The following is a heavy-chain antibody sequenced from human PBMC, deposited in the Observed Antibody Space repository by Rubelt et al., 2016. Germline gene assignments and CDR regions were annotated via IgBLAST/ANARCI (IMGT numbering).Heavy chain of an antibody. D-gene: IGHD6-25*01. Sequence: EVQLVESGGGLVKPGGSLRLSCAASGFTFSNAWMNWVRQAPGKGLEWVAKIKQDGSEKYYVDSVKGRFTISRDNAKNSLYLQMNSLRAEDTAFYYCTRLTVSSGSASAPTLFPLVSCENSPSDTSSVAVGCLAQDV. V-gene: IGHV3-7*03. CDR3: TRLTVSSGSASAPTLFPLVSCENSPSDTSSVAVGCLAQDV. CDR2: IKQDGSEK. J-gene: IGHJ6*01. CDR1: GFTFSNAW.